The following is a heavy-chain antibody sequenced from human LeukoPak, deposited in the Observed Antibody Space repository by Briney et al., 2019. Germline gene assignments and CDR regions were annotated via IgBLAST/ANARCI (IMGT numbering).Heavy chain of an antibody. D-gene: IGHD7-27*01. V-gene: IGHV3-7*01. CDR1: GFSIRSSW. J-gene: IGHJ4*02. Sequence: GGSLRLSCAVSGFSIRSSWMSWVRQTPGKGLEWVADMNEDGRGTYYVDSVKGRFTVSRDNAKNSLYLPMSSLRAEDTAVYYCARDPAWGAIDYWGQGTLVTVSS. CDR3: ARDPAWGAIDY. CDR2: MNEDGRGT.